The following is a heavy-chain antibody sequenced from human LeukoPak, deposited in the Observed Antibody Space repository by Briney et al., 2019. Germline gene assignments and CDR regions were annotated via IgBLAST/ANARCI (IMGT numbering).Heavy chain of an antibody. CDR2: INPNSGGT. CDR3: ARARLTYCSGGSCYSGSYMDV. CDR1: GYTFTGYY. V-gene: IGHV1-2*02. D-gene: IGHD2-15*01. Sequence: ASVKVSCKASGYTFTGYYMHWVRQAPGQGLKWMGWINPNSGGTNYAQKFQGRVTVTRDTSISTAYMELSRLRSDDTAVYYCARARLTYCSGGSCYSGSYMDVWGKGTTVTVSS. J-gene: IGHJ6*03.